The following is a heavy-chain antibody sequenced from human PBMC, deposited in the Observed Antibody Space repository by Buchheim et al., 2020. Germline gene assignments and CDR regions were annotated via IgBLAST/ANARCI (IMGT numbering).Heavy chain of an antibody. V-gene: IGHV3-21*02. Sequence: EVQLVESGGGLVKPGGSLRLSCAASGFTFSSYRMNWVRQAPGKGLEWVSSISSSGDYIFSEDSVKGRFTISRENAKNSLSLQMDSLRAEDTAIYYCATATSGYCSTANCYANFFDCWGQGTL. CDR3: ATATSGYCSTANCYANFFDC. CDR2: ISSSGDYI. D-gene: IGHD2-2*03. CDR1: GFTFSSYR. J-gene: IGHJ4*02.